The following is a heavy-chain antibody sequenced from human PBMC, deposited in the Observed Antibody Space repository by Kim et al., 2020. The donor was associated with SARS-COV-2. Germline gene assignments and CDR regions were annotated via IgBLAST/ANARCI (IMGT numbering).Heavy chain of an antibody. V-gene: IGHV4-4*02. CDR1: GGSISSSNW. CDR2: IYHSGST. CDR3: AKKPGYSYGYSYFDY. J-gene: IGHJ4*02. Sequence: SETLSLTCAVSGGSISSSNWWSWVRQPPGKGLEWIGEIYHSGSTNYNPSLKSRVTISVDKSKNQFSLKLSSVTAADTAVYYCAKKPGYSYGYSYFDYWGQGTLVTVSS. D-gene: IGHD5-18*01.